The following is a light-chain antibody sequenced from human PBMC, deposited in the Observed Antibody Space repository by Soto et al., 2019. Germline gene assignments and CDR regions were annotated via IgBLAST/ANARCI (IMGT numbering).Light chain of an antibody. V-gene: IGKV1-9*01. CDR1: AAIGKY. CDR2: DAS. Sequence: DIQLTQSPSFLSASVGDRVTITCRARAAIGKYLAWYRQKAGKPPKLLVYDASTVQDGVPSRFTGSGSGTEFSLVISRLQPEDFATYYCQQLNGFPRYTFGQGTTVDI. CDR3: QQLNGFPRYT. J-gene: IGKJ2*01.